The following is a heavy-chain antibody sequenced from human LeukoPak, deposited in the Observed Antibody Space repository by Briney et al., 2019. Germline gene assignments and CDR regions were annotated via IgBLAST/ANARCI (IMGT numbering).Heavy chain of an antibody. CDR2: IVVGSGNT. Sequence: ASVKVSCKASGFTFTSSAMQWVRQARGQRLEWIGWIVVGSGNTYYAQTFQERVTITRDMSTTTAYMELSSLRSEDTAVYYCAADFGNNCGGDCYGYWGQGTLVTVSS. J-gene: IGHJ4*02. V-gene: IGHV1-58*02. D-gene: IGHD2-21*02. CDR1: GFTFTSSA. CDR3: AADFGNNCGGDCYGY.